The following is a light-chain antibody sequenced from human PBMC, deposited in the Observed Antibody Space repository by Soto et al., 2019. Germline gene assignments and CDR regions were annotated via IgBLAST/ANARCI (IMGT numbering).Light chain of an antibody. CDR1: TIVGGYNY. J-gene: IGLJ2*01. V-gene: IGLV2-11*01. CDR2: DGN. Sequence: QSALTQPRSVSGSPGQSVTISCTGTTIVGGYNYVSWYQQHPGKAPKLMIYDGNKRPSGVPDRFSGSKSGNTASLTISGLQAEDEADYYCCSYAGSYTSLFGGGTKLTVL. CDR3: CSYAGSYTSL.